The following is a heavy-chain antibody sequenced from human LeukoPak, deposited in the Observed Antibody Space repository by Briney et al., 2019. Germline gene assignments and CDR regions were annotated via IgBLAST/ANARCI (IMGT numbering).Heavy chain of an antibody. CDR2: IIPIFGTA. D-gene: IGHD3-3*01. V-gene: IGHV1-69*13. Sequence: ASVKVSCKASGGTFSSYAISWVRQAPGQGLEWMGGIIPIFGTANYAQKFQGRVTITADESTSTAYMELSSLKSEDTAVYYCARDNDAYGFWSGYFNYYGMDVWGQGTTVTVSS. J-gene: IGHJ6*02. CDR3: ARDNDAYGFWSGYFNYYGMDV. CDR1: GGTFSSYA.